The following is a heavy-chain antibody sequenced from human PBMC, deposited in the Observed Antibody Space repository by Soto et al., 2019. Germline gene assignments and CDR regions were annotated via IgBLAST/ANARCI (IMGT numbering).Heavy chain of an antibody. J-gene: IGHJ4*02. D-gene: IGHD6-19*01. Sequence: GGSLGLSCEASGFTFSSYGMHWVRQAPGKGLEWVAVISYDGSNKYYADSVKGRFTISRDNSKNTLYLQMNSLRAEDTAVYYCANSIAVAGTSYFDYWGQGTLVTVSS. V-gene: IGHV3-30*18. CDR1: GFTFSSYG. CDR3: ANSIAVAGTSYFDY. CDR2: ISYDGSNK.